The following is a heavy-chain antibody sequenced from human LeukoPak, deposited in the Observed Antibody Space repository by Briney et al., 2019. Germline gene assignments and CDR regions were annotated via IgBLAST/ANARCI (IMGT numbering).Heavy chain of an antibody. Sequence: GGSLRLSCAASGFTFSSYAMSWVRQAPGKGLEWVSGISGSGGSTVYADSVKGRFTISRDNSKNTLYLQMNSLRAEDTAVYYCAKGSASYYDSSGPDYWGQGTLVTVSS. CDR2: ISGSGGST. J-gene: IGHJ4*02. V-gene: IGHV3-23*01. CDR3: AKGSASYYDSSGPDY. D-gene: IGHD3-22*01. CDR1: GFTFSSYA.